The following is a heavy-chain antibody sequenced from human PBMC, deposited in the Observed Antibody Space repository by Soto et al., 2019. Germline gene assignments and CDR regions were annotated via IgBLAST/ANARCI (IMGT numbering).Heavy chain of an antibody. CDR3: ARDSTPVDY. Sequence: QVQLVQSGAEVKKPGASVKVSCKASGYTFTSYGISWVRQAPGQGLERMGWISAYNGNTKYAQKLQGRVPMTTDTTTGTAYMELRRLRSDDTAVYYCARDSTPVDYWGQGTLITVSS. V-gene: IGHV1-18*01. CDR2: ISAYNGNT. CDR1: GYTFTSYG. J-gene: IGHJ4*02.